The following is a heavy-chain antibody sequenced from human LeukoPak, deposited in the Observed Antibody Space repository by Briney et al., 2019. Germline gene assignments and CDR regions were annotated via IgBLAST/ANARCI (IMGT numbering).Heavy chain of an antibody. D-gene: IGHD6-6*01. CDR1: GGSISSYY. CDR3: ARLASSIAAQIDY. CDR2: IYYSGST. Sequence: SETLSPTCTVSGGSISSYYWSWIRQPPGKGLEWIGYIYYSGSTNYNPSLKSRVTISVDTSKNQFSLKLSSVTAADTAVYYCARLASSIAAQIDYWGQGTLVTVSS. V-gene: IGHV4-59*01. J-gene: IGHJ4*02.